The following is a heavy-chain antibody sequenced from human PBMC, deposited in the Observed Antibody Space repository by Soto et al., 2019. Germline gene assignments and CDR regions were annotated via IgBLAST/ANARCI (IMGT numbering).Heavy chain of an antibody. V-gene: IGHV4-59*08. CDR1: GGSISSYY. D-gene: IGHD3-10*01. CDR2: VHHSWGS. J-gene: IGHJ6*02. Sequence: QVQLQESGPRLVKPSETLSLSCTVSGGSISSYYWSWFRQSPGKRQEWIGYVHHSWGSSYNPSLPRGVAISTVRSKSQFARKVTSGPATDAAVYYCERQGFGPLHGLVDVWGQGNTVNVSS. CDR3: ERQGFGPLHGLVDV.